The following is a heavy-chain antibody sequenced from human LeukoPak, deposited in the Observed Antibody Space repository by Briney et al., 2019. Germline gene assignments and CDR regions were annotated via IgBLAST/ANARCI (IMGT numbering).Heavy chain of an antibody. V-gene: IGHV4-59*08. J-gene: IGHJ3*02. Sequence: SETLSLTCTVSGGSISSYYWRWIRQPPGKGLEWIGYIYYSGSTNYNPSLKSRVTISVDTSKNQFSLKLSSVTAADTAVYYCARAPGTIFGVVIIIRHDAFDIWGQGTMVTVSS. CDR2: IYYSGST. D-gene: IGHD3-3*01. CDR3: ARAPGTIFGVVIIIRHDAFDI. CDR1: GGSISSYY.